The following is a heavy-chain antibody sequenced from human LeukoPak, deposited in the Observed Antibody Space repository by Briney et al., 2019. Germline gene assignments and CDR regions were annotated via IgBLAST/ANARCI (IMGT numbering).Heavy chain of an antibody. CDR2: INTISGIT. V-gene: IGHV1-2*06. J-gene: IGHJ5*02. D-gene: IGHD6-13*01. Sequence: GASVKVSFKAIGYISTGNYIHWVRQAAGQGLEWMGRINTISGITNYAQKFQGRVTMTRDTSITTAYMELSRLTSDDTSVFYCAREVGYSTSYYGRFDPWGQGTQVTVSS. CDR3: AREVGYSTSYYGRFDP. CDR1: GYISTGNY.